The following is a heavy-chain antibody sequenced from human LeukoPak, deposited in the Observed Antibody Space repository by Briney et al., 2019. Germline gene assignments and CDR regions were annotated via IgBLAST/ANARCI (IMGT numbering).Heavy chain of an antibody. D-gene: IGHD2-2*01. CDR3: ARDAVVPAAMRRPQNKIYYYYGMDV. J-gene: IGHJ6*02. CDR1: GFTFSSYS. V-gene: IGHV3-21*01. CDR2: ISSSSSYI. Sequence: KPGGSLRLSCAASGFTFSSYSMNWVRQAPGKGLEWVSSISSSSSYIYYADSVKGRFTISRDNAKNSLYLQMNSLRAEDTAVYYCARDAVVPAAMRRPQNKIYYYYGMDVWGQGTTVTVSS.